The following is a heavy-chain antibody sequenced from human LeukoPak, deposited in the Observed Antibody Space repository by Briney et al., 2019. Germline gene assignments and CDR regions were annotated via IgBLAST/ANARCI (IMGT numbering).Heavy chain of an antibody. J-gene: IGHJ6*04. CDR3: ARRRAGAKDL. CDR2: ISSTGYT. V-gene: IGHV3-23*05. CDR1: VFIFSVSV. Sequence: GGSLRLSCAASVFIFSVSVMSWVRQAPGKGLECVAEISSTGYTDNADSLKGRFSISRDNSKDTLYLQMNSLSVDDTAIYYCARRRAGAKDLWGKGTTVTVSP. D-gene: IGHD6-19*01.